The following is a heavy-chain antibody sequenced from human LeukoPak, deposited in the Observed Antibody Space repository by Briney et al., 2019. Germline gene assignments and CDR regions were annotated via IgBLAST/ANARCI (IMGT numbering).Heavy chain of an antibody. CDR2: INPSGGST. CDR3: ARPSGYYSYFDY. D-gene: IGHD3-22*01. J-gene: IGHJ4*02. V-gene: IGHV1-46*03. CDR1: GYTFTSYY. Sequence: ASVKVSCKASGYTFTSYYMHWVRQPPGQGLELMGIINPSGGSTSYAQKFQGRVTVTRDTSTSTVYMELSSLRSEDTAVYYCARPSGYYSYFDYWGQGTLVTVSS.